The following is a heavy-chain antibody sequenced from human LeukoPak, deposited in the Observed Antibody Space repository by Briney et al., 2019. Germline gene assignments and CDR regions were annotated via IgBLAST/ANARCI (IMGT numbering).Heavy chain of an antibody. CDR2: IYYSGST. CDR1: GGSISSGDYY. D-gene: IGHD6-6*01. CDR3: ARAYSSSSVQLFHY. J-gene: IGHJ4*02. V-gene: IGHV4-30-4*08. Sequence: SETQSLTCTVSGGSISSGDYYWSWIRQPPGTGREWIGYIYYSGSTYYNPSLKSRVTISVDTSKNQFSLKLSSVTAADTAVYYCARAYSSSSVQLFHYWGQGTLVTVSS.